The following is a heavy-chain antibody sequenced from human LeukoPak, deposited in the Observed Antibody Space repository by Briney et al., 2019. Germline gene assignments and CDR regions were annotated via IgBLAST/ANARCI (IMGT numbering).Heavy chain of an antibody. CDR2: TRKTTNSYTT. D-gene: IGHD5-24*01. Sequence: GGFLRLSCAASGFTFSNHFMDWVRQAPGKGLEWVGRTRKTTNSYTTQYAASVKGRFIISTDDSKNSLYLQMDSLRTEDTAVYYCARARVGDGYNENWGQGTLVTVSS. J-gene: IGHJ4*02. CDR1: GFTFSNHF. V-gene: IGHV3-72*01. CDR3: ARARVGDGYNEN.